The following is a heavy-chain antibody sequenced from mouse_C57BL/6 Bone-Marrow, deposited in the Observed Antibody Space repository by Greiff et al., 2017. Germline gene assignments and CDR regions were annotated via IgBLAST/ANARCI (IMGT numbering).Heavy chain of an antibody. Sequence: EVQLQQSGPELVKPGASVKISCKASGYTFTDYYMNWVKQSHGKSLEWIGDINPNNGGTSYNQKFKGKATLTVDKSSSTAYMELRSLTSEDSAVYYCARDYYGSRYFDYGGQGTTLTVSS. CDR1: GYTFTDYY. CDR3: ARDYYGSRYFDY. CDR2: INPNNGGT. D-gene: IGHD1-1*01. V-gene: IGHV1-26*01. J-gene: IGHJ2*01.